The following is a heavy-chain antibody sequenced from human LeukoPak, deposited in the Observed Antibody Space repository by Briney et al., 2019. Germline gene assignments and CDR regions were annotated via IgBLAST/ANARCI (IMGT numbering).Heavy chain of an antibody. V-gene: IGHV4-34*01. CDR2: INYSGST. Sequence: SETLSLTCAVYGGSFSGYYWSWIRQPPGKGLEWIGEINYSGSTNYNPSLKSRVTISVDTSKNQFSLKLSSVTAADTAVYYCARGNDFWSGPNWFDPWGQGTLVTVSS. CDR3: ARGNDFWSGPNWFDP. CDR1: GGSFSGYY. D-gene: IGHD3-3*01. J-gene: IGHJ5*02.